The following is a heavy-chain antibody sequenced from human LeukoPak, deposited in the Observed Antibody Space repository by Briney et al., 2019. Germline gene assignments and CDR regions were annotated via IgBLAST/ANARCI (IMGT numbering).Heavy chain of an antibody. CDR1: GFTFSNYA. CDR3: AKDRASGSGSYSYRGFDY. CDR2: ISGSGDYT. J-gene: IGHJ4*02. V-gene: IGHV3-23*01. D-gene: IGHD6-19*01. Sequence: PGGSLRLSCAASGFTFSNYAMSWVRQAPGGGLEWVSAISGSGDYTNYADSVKGRFTISRDNSKNTLYLQMNSLRAEDTAVYYCAKDRASGSGSYSYRGFDYWGQGTLVTVSS.